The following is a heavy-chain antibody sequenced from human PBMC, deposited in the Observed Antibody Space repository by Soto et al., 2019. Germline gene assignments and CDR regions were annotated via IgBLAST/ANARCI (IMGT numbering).Heavy chain of an antibody. Sequence: EVQVLATGGGLIQPGGSLRLSWAASGFTVNSNYMSWVRQAPGEGLQWVSITNTGGTTYYADSLKGRFTVSRDNSKNTLYLQIDSLRDEDTAVYYCAKGDGFILAVWGQGTTVSGSS. CDR2: TNTGGTT. V-gene: IGHV3-53*02. D-gene: IGHD1-26*01. CDR3: AKGDGFILAV. J-gene: IGHJ6*02. CDR1: GFTVNSNY.